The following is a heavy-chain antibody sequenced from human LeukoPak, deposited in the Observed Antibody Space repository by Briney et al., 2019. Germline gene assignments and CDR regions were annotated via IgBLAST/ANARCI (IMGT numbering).Heavy chain of an antibody. V-gene: IGHV3-30-3*01. D-gene: IGHD3-3*01. CDR1: GFTFSPHA. CDR3: ARGSIDFGVVNY. CDR2: ISSDGSDK. J-gene: IGHJ4*02. Sequence: GGSLRLSCAASGFTFSPHAMHWVRQAPGKGLKWVAVISSDGSDKYYADSVQGRFTISRDNSKNTLYLQMNSLRPEDTAVYYCARGSIDFGVVNYWGQGTLVTVSS.